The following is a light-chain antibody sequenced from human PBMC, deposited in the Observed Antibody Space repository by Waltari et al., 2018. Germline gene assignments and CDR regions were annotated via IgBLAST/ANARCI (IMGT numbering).Light chain of an antibody. Sequence: EIVLTQSPGTLSLSPGERATLYCRASQTVRTTYLAWYQHKPGQAPTLLIYGASSRATGIPDRFSGSGSGTDFSLTISSLEPEDFAVYDCQQYDISPLAFGGGTKVEIK. J-gene: IGKJ4*01. CDR3: QQYDISPLA. V-gene: IGKV3-20*01. CDR1: QTVRTTY. CDR2: GAS.